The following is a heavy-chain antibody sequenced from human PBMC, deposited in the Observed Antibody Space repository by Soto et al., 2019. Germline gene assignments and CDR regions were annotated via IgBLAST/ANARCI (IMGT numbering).Heavy chain of an antibody. D-gene: IGHD3-3*01. CDR2: IYYSGST. CDR1: GGSISSYY. J-gene: IGHJ6*03. CDR3: SSTYYDCWSGYRVDYYYMDG. V-gene: IGHV4-59*08. Sequence: SETLSLTCTVSGGSISSYYWSWIRQPPGKGLEWIGYIYYSGSTNYNPSLKSRVTISVDTSKNLFSLKLSSVTAADTAVYYCSSTYYDCWSGYRVDYYYMDGWGKGTTVTVSS.